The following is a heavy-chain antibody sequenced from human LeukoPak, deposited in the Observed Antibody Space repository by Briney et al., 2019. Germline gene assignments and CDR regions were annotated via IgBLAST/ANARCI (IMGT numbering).Heavy chain of an antibody. CDR1: GFTFSSYS. D-gene: IGHD2-15*01. CDR3: VRDRGYCSGGTCYALWDY. CDR2: ISSSSSTI. V-gene: IGHV3-48*01. J-gene: IGHJ4*02. Sequence: GGSLRLSCAASGFTFSSYSMNWVRQAPGKGLEWVSYISSSSSTIYYADSVKGRFTISRDNSKNTLYLQMNSLRAEDTAMYYCVRDRGYCSGGTCYALWDYWGQGTLVTVSS.